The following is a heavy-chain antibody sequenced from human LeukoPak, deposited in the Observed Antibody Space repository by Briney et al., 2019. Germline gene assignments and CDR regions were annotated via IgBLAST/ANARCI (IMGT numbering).Heavy chain of an antibody. CDR2: SRNKAHNYAT. CDR1: GFTFNDHY. V-gene: IGHV3-72*01. Sequence: GGSLRLSCAASGFTFNDHYMGWVRQAPGKGLEWVGRSRNKAHNYATEYAASVKGRFIISRDDSKKSLYLQMNSLKTEDTAVYYCARDHTFAPLAFDIWGQGIMVTVSS. J-gene: IGHJ3*02. CDR3: ARDHTFAPLAFDI.